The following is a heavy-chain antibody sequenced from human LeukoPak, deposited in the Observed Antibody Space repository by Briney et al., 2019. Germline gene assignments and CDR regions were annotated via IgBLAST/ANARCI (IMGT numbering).Heavy chain of an antibody. CDR1: GASISSGDYF. Sequence: PSETLSLTCAVSGASISSGDYFWSWIRQPPGKGLEWIAYIYHSGQAYYNPSLKSRVSISLDTSRNQFSLKLSSVTAADTAVYYCARLEQQLVPNWFDPWGQGTLVTVSS. CDR2: IYHSGQA. V-gene: IGHV4-30-4*08. CDR3: ARLEQQLVPNWFDP. D-gene: IGHD6-13*01. J-gene: IGHJ5*02.